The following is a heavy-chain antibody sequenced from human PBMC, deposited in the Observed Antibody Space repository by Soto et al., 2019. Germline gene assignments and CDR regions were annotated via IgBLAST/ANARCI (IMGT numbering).Heavy chain of an antibody. CDR3: ARHIVVVVAATPPYYYYYGMDV. J-gene: IGHJ6*02. CDR1: GVSISSSNW. Sequence: SETLSLTCAVSGVSISSSNWWSWVRQPPGKGLEWIGEIYHSGSTNYNPSLKSRVTISVDKSKNQFSLKLSSVTAADTAVYYCARHIVVVVAATPPYYYYYGMDVWGQGTTVTVSS. CDR2: IYHSGST. D-gene: IGHD2-15*01. V-gene: IGHV4-4*02.